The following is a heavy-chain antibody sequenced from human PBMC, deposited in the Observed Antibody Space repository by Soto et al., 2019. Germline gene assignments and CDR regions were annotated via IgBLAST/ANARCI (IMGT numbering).Heavy chain of an antibody. Sequence: SETLSLTCTVSGGSISSGGYYWRWIRQHPGKGLEWIGYIYYSGSTYYNPSLKSRVTISVDTSKNQFSLKLSSVTAADTAVYYCARESTRARGVNSDYWGQGTLVTVSS. J-gene: IGHJ4*02. V-gene: IGHV4-31*03. D-gene: IGHD3-10*01. CDR1: GGSISSGGYY. CDR3: ARESTRARGVNSDY. CDR2: IYYSGST.